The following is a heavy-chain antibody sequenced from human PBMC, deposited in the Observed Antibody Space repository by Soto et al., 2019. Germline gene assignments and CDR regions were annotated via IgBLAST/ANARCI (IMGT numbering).Heavy chain of an antibody. CDR1: GFSFSNYA. V-gene: IGHV3-30-3*01. Sequence: GGSLRLSCAASGFSFSNYAMHWVRQAPGKGLEWMAVIPYDGDKIHYADSVKGRFTISRDNAKNTLYLQINSLRVEDTAVYYCVRGTFYDCWNKDYGGQGTQVTVSS. J-gene: IGHJ4*02. CDR2: IPYDGDKI. CDR3: VRGTFYDCWNKDY. D-gene: IGHD2-21*02.